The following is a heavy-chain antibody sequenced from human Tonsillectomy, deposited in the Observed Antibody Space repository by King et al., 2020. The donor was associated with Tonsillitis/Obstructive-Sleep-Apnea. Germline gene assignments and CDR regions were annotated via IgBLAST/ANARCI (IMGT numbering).Heavy chain of an antibody. CDR1: GFTFSSYA. CDR2: ISSSSSYI. Sequence: VQLVESGGGLVQPGGSLRLSCAASGFTFSSYAMSWVRQAAGKGLEWVSSISSSSSYIYYADSVKGRFTISRDNAKNSLYLQMNSLRAEDTAVYYCARELTGEQGYFDYWGQGTLVTVSS. CDR3: ARELTGEQGYFDY. V-gene: IGHV3-21*01. J-gene: IGHJ4*02. D-gene: IGHD7-27*01.